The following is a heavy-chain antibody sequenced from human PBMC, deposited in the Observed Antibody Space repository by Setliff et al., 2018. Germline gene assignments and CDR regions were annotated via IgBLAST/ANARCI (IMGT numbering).Heavy chain of an antibody. J-gene: IGHJ2*01. Sequence: HPGGSLRLSCAASGFTFSNYAMSWVRQAPGKGLEWVSAISGSGGSTYYADSVKGRFTISRDNSKNTLYLQMNSLRAEDTAVYYCAKGQTQESNWYFDLWGRGTLVTVSS. CDR2: ISGSGGST. D-gene: IGHD3-10*01. V-gene: IGHV3-23*01. CDR3: AKGQTQESNWYFDL. CDR1: GFTFSNYA.